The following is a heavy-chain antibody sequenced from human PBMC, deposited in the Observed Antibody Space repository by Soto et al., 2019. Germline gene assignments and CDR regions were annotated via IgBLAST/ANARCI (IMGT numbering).Heavy chain of an antibody. Sequence: ASVKVSCKGSGYTLTELSMHWVRQAPGKGLEWMGGFDPEDGETIYAQKFQRRVTITEDTSTDTAYMELSSLRSEDTTVYYCATKFPYCTGGSCYPCCCFDPWGQGTLVTVSS. CDR1: GYTLTELS. J-gene: IGHJ5*02. CDR2: FDPEDGET. V-gene: IGHV1-24*01. CDR3: ATKFPYCTGGSCYPCCCFDP. D-gene: IGHD2-15*01.